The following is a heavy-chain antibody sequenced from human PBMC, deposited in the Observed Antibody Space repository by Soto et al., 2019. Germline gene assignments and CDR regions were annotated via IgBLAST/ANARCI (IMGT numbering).Heavy chain of an antibody. CDR2: ISYDGSNK. V-gene: IGHV3-30-3*01. Sequence: PGGSLRLSCAASGFTFSSYAMHWVRQAPGKGLEWVAVISYDGSNKYYADSVKGRFTISRDNSKNTLYLQMNSLRAEDTAVYYYARGASSSWYHWFDPWGQGTLVTVSS. CDR3: ARGASSSWYHWFDP. CDR1: GFTFSSYA. J-gene: IGHJ5*02. D-gene: IGHD6-13*01.